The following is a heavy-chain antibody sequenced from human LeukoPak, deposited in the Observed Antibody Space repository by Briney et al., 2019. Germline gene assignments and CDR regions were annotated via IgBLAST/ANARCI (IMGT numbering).Heavy chain of an antibody. CDR3: ARDVGKAY. J-gene: IGHJ4*02. D-gene: IGHD4-23*01. CDR2: IHSSGNT. Sequence: KPSETLSLTCTVSGFSISTYYWSWFRQPAGKGLEWTGRIHSSGNTNYNPSLQSRVSLSIDTSQNQFSLRLTSLTAADTAVYFCARDVGKAYWGQGLLAIVSS. CDR1: GFSISTYY. V-gene: IGHV4-4*07.